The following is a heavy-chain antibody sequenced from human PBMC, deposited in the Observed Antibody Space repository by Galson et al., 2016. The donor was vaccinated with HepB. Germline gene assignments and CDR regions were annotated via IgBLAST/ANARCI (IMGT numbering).Heavy chain of an antibody. CDR3: ARGSSGWYGVAVNYYMDV. D-gene: IGHD6-19*01. J-gene: IGHJ6*03. CDR1: GFTFSSYA. CDR2: IKQDGSEK. Sequence: SLRLSCAASGFTFSSYAMSWVRQAPGKGLEWVANIKQDGSEKYYVDSVKGRFTISRDSAKNSLYLQMNSLRAEDTAVYYCARGSSGWYGVAVNYYMDVWGKGTTVTVSS. V-gene: IGHV3-7*03.